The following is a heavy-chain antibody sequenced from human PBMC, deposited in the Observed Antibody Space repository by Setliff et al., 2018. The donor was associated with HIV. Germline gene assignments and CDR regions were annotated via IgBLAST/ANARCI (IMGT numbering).Heavy chain of an antibody. CDR2: INTNTGSP. Sequence: ASVKVSCKASGYTFINYAMNWVRQAPGQGLEWMGWINTNTGSPTYAQAFTGRFVFSVDTSVTTAYLQISSLKAEDTAVYYCARDSGTTVEDAFDIWGQGTMVTVSS. J-gene: IGHJ3*02. CDR3: ARDSGTTVEDAFDI. V-gene: IGHV7-4-1*02. D-gene: IGHD1-7*01. CDR1: GYTFINYA.